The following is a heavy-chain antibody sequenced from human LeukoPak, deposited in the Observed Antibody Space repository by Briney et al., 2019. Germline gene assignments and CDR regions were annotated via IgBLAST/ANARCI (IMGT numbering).Heavy chain of an antibody. CDR3: ARDQGRFTGHYYDSSGYSYDAFDI. Sequence: ASVRVSCKASGYTFTGYYMHWVRQAPGQGLEWMGWINPNSGGTNYAQKFQGRATMTRDTSISTAYMELSRLRSDDTAVYYCARDQGRFTGHYYDSSGYSYDAFDIWGQGTMVTVSS. CDR2: INPNSGGT. V-gene: IGHV1-2*02. D-gene: IGHD3-22*01. J-gene: IGHJ3*02. CDR1: GYTFTGYY.